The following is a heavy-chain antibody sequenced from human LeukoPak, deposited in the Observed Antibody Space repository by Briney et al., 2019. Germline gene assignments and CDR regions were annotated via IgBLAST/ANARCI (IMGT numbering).Heavy chain of an antibody. CDR1: GFTFNRNA. CDR3: VRRGDASSGWGDHDF. D-gene: IGHD6-19*01. CDR2: IGGSGDKT. Sequence: GGSLRLSCAASGFTFNRNAISWVRQAPGKRLEWVSTIGGSGDKTFYADSVKGRFTISRDNSKNMVYLQMNSLTGEDTALYYCVRRGDASSGWGDHDFWGQGALVTVSS. V-gene: IGHV3-23*01. J-gene: IGHJ4*02.